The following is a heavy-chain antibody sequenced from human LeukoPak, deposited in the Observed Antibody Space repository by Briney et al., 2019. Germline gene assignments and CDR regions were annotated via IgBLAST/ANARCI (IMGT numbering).Heavy chain of an antibody. CDR3: AKSSSSSGD. CDR1: GFTFSSSA. J-gene: IGHJ4*02. V-gene: IGHV3-23*01. Sequence: GGSLRLSCAASGFTFSSSAMSWVRQAPGKGLEWISAISSGGGNTYYTDSVKGRFTISRDNSKNTLYLQMNSLRVEDTAVYYCAKSSSSSGDWGQGTLVTVSS. D-gene: IGHD6-6*01. CDR2: ISSGGGNT.